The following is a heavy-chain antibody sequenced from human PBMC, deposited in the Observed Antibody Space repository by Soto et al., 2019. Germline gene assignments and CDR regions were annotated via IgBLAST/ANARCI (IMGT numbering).Heavy chain of an antibody. CDR2: ISAYNVNT. J-gene: IGHJ4*02. Sequence: QVQLVQSGAEVKKPGASVKVSCKASGYSFPSSGISWVRQAPGQGLEWMGWISAYNVNTHYAQKYQGRVTITTDTATSTAYMELRSLTSDDTAVYYCARVYGSGTKSAFFFDYWGQGTLVTVSS. D-gene: IGHD3-10*01. CDR1: GYSFPSSG. V-gene: IGHV1-18*01. CDR3: ARVYGSGTKSAFFFDY.